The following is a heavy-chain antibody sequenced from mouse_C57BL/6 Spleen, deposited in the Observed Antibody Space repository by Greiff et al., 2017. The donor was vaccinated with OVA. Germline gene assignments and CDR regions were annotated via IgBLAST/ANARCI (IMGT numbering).Heavy chain of an antibody. V-gene: IGHV1-26*01. CDR1: GYTFTDYY. CDR3: AKGITWMDY. J-gene: IGHJ2*01. CDR2: INPNNGGT. Sequence: EVQLQQSGPELVKPGASVKISCKASGYTFTDYYMNWVKQSHGKSLEWIGDINPNNGGTNYNQKFKGKATLTADKSSSTAYMELRSLTSEDSAVYCCAKGITWMDYWGQGTTLTVSS. D-gene: IGHD4-1*01.